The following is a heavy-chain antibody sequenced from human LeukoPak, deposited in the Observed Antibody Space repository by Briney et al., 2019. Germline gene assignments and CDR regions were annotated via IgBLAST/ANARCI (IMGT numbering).Heavy chain of an antibody. CDR2: IIPIFGTA. V-gene: IGHV1-69*13. CDR1: GYTFTGYY. D-gene: IGHD3-10*01. Sequence: SVKVSCKASGYTFTGYYMHWVRQAPGQGLEWMGGIIPIFGTANYAQKFQGRVTITADESTSTAYMELSSLRSEDTAVYYCARSRGYYGSGSDYWGQGTLVTVSS. CDR3: ARSRGYYGSGSDY. J-gene: IGHJ4*02.